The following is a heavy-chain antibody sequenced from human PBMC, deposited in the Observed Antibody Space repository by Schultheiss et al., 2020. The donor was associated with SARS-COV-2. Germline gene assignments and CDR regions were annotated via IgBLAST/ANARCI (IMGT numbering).Heavy chain of an antibody. V-gene: IGHV4-39*07. CDR1: GGSISSGDYY. Sequence: SETLSLTCTVSGGSISSGDYYWSWLRQPPGKGLAWIGSIYYSGSTYYNPSLKSRVTISVDTSKNQFSLKLGSVTAADTAVYYCGRDRELGYWGQGTLVTVAS. J-gene: IGHJ4*02. D-gene: IGHD1-7*01. CDR3: GRDRELGY. CDR2: IYYSGST.